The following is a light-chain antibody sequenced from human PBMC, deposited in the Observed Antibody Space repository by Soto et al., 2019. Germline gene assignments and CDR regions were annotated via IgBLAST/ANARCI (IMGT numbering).Light chain of an antibody. J-gene: IGLJ2*01. Sequence: HSALTQPASVSGSPGQSISISCTGTRSDFGGYNFVSWYQQHPGKAPTLMIYEVSYRPSGVSNRFSGSKSGNTASLTISGLQAEDEADYYCSSYTSSSTVVFGGGTKLTVL. V-gene: IGLV2-14*01. CDR1: RSDFGGYNF. CDR2: EVS. CDR3: SSYTSSSTVV.